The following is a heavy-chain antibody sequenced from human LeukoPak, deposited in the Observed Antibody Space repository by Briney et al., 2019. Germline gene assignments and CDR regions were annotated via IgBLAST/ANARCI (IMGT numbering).Heavy chain of an antibody. V-gene: IGHV1-24*01. D-gene: IGHD6-19*01. Sequence: ASGNVSRKVSVYTLTELSVLWVRQAPGKGLEGMGGFDPEDGETIYAQKFQGRVTMTEDTSTDTAYMELSSLRSEDTAVYYCATGIAVAGTTGFDYWGQGTLVTVSS. CDR1: VYTLTELS. CDR2: FDPEDGET. J-gene: IGHJ4*02. CDR3: ATGIAVAGTTGFDY.